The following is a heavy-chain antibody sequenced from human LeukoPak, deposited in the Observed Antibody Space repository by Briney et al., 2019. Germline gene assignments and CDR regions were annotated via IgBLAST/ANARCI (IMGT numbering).Heavy chain of an antibody. CDR3: AKDIRGETYYDFWSGYYTPYGMDV. CDR2: ISGSGGST. D-gene: IGHD3-3*01. J-gene: IGHJ6*02. V-gene: IGHV3-23*01. Sequence: GGSLRLSCAASGFTFSSYALSWVRQAPGKGLEWVSAISGSGGSTYYADSVKGRFTISRDNSKNTLYLQMNSLRAEDTAVYYCAKDIRGETYYDFWSGYYTPYGMDVWGQGTTVTVSS. CDR1: GFTFSSYA.